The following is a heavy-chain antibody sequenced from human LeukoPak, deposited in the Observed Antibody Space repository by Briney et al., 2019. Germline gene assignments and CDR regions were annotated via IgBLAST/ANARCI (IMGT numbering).Heavy chain of an antibody. Sequence: SETLSLTCAVYGGSFSGYYWIWIRQPPGKGLEWIGEIDHSGSTNYNPSLKSRVSMSADTSEKHFSLKLNSVTAADTAVYYCARDPVGRVLYFDLWGRGTLVTVSS. CDR3: ARDPVGRVLYFDL. CDR1: GGSFSGYY. CDR2: IDHSGST. J-gene: IGHJ2*01. V-gene: IGHV4-34*01. D-gene: IGHD3-10*01.